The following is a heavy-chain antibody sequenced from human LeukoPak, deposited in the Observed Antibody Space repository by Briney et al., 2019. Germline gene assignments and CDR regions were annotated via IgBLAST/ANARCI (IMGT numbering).Heavy chain of an antibody. J-gene: IGHJ5*02. D-gene: IGHD5-18*01. V-gene: IGHV1-2*02. CDR2: INPNSGGT. Sequence: ASLKVSCKPSGYTFTGYYMHWVRQAPGQGLEWMGWINPNSGGTNYAQKSQGRVTMTRDTTISTAYMEQSRLRSDDTAVYYCARGYRGYSYGLNWFDPWGQGTLVTVSS. CDR1: GYTFTGYY. CDR3: ARGYRGYSYGLNWFDP.